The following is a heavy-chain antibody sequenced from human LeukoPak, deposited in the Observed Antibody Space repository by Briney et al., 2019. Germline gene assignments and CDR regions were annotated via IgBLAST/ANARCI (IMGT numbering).Heavy chain of an antibody. Sequence: PGGSLRLSCAASGFTFSSYGMHWVRQAPCKGLEWVAFIRYDGSNKYYADSVKGRFTISRDNSKNTLYLQMNSLRAEDTAVYYCAKDGPYDILTGYTAGFDYWGQGTLVTVSS. V-gene: IGHV3-30*02. D-gene: IGHD3-9*01. J-gene: IGHJ4*02. CDR3: AKDGPYDILTGYTAGFDY. CDR2: IRYDGSNK. CDR1: GFTFSSYG.